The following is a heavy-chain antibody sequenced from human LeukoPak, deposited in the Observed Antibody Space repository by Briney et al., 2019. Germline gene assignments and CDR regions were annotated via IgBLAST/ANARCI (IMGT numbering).Heavy chain of an antibody. CDR3: AKGIVYYDFWNGKRMIAESGFNY. D-gene: IGHD3-3*01. V-gene: IGHV3-23*01. J-gene: IGHJ4*02. CDR1: GFTFSSYA. Sequence: GGSLRLSCAASGFTFSSYAMSWVRQAPGRGVEWVSPISGSGGSTYYADSVKGRFTISRDNSKNTLYLQMNSLRAEDKAIYYCAKGIVYYDFWNGKRMIAESGFNYWGQGTLVTVSS. CDR2: ISGSGGST.